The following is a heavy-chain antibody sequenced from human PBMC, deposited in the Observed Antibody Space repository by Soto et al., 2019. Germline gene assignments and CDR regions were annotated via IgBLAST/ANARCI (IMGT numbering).Heavy chain of an antibody. Sequence: SETLSLTCTVSGGSISGYYWTWIRQPPGKGLEWVGSLFYGGTTDYNPSLKRRLTMSLDTSKNHFPRKLRSVTAADRAVYYCARHRGHAPVYWGTGTLVTVSS. CDR3: ARHRGHAPVY. J-gene: IGHJ4*02. CDR2: LFYGGTT. D-gene: IGHD2-2*01. CDR1: GGSISGYY. V-gene: IGHV4-39*01.